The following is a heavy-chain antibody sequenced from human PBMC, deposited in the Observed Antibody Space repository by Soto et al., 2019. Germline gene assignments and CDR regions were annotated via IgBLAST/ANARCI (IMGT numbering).Heavy chain of an antibody. Sequence: QVHLVQSGAEVQKPGSSVKVSCKASGGTFNRHVFNWVRQAPGQGLEWMGGIFPIFGTINYAQKFQGRVTITADESKRTVYLEVSSLRSEDTAVYYCARDLEFRDCNISHLEFWGQGTLVTVST. J-gene: IGHJ4*02. D-gene: IGHD2-21*01. V-gene: IGHV1-69*01. CDR2: IFPIFGTI. CDR3: ARDLEFRDCNISHLEF. CDR1: GGTFNRHV.